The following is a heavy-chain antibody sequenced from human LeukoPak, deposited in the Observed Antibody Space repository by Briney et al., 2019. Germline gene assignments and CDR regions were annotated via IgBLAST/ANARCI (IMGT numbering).Heavy chain of an antibody. D-gene: IGHD1-26*01. V-gene: IGHV3-23*01. CDR3: AKAVGGTFDY. CDR1: GFTFSSNA. CDR2: ISGSGDST. J-gene: IGHJ4*02. Sequence: GGSLRLPCAASGFTFSSNAMNWVRQAPGKGLEWVSVISGSGDSTYYTDSVKGRFTISRDNSKNTLFLQMNSLRPEDTALYYCAKAVGGTFDYWGQGTLVTVSS.